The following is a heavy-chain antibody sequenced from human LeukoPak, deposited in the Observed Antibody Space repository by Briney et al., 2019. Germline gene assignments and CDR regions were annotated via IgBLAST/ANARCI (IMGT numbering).Heavy chain of an antibody. CDR1: GYTFTGYY. J-gene: IGHJ4*02. Sequence: ASVKVSCKASGYTFTGYYMHWVRQAPGQGLEWMGWMNPNSGNTGYAQKFQGRVTKTRNTSISTAYMELSSLRSEDTAVYYCVITMVRGVIMYYFDYWGQGTLVTVSS. CDR3: VITMVRGVIMYYFDY. CDR2: MNPNSGNT. V-gene: IGHV1-8*02. D-gene: IGHD3-10*01.